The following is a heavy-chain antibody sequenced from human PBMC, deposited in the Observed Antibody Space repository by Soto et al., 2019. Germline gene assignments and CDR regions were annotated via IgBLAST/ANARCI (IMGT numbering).Heavy chain of an antibody. CDR2: ISHDGRKA. CDR3: AREGQKKVSEHLDY. CDR1: EFIFSRYG. J-gene: IGHJ4*02. Sequence: QVQLVASGGGVVQPGRSLRLSCAASEFIFSRYGMHWVRQAPGKGLEWVAVISHDGRKAYYADSLKGRFTISRDNSRNTLNVETNRLRVEDSAVYYCAREGQKKVSEHLDYWGQGTLVTVPS. V-gene: IGHV3-30*03.